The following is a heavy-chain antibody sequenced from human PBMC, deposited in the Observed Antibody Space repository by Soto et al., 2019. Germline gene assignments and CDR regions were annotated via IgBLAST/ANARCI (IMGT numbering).Heavy chain of an antibody. CDR2: ISGSGGST. J-gene: IGHJ6*03. CDR1: GFTFSSYA. Sequence: GESLKISCAASGFTFSSYAMSWVRQAPGKGLEWVSAISGSGGSTYYADSVKGRFTISRDNSKNTLYLQMNSLRAEDTAVYYCAKGESGYYTGYYYMDVWGKGTTVTVSS. D-gene: IGHD3-3*01. V-gene: IGHV3-23*01. CDR3: AKGESGYYTGYYYMDV.